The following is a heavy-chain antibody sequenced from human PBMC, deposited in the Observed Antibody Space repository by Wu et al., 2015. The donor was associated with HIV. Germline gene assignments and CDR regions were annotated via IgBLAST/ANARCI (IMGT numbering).Heavy chain of an antibody. CDR1: GYTFTDYY. D-gene: IGHD3-9*01. CDR2: ISPNSGGT. Sequence: VSCKASGYTFTDYYIYWVRQAPGQGLEWMGWISPNSGGTNYAQKFQGRVTMTRDTSINTAYMELSRLRSDDTAVYYCARGPLDYDVLTNYYDYYYYMDVWGKGTTVTVSS. V-gene: IGHV1-2*02. J-gene: IGHJ6*03. CDR3: ARGPLDYDVLTNYYDYYYYMDV.